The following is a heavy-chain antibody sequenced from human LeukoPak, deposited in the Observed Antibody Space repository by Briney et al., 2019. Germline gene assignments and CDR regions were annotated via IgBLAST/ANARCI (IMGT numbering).Heavy chain of an antibody. CDR2: IYYSGST. J-gene: IGHJ4*02. Sequence: SETLSLTCTVSGGSISSYYWSWIRQPPGKGLEWIGYIYYSGSTNYNPSLKSRVTISVDTSKNQFSLKLSSVTAADTAVYYCARVAHCSSTTCYRGIFDYWGQGTLVTVSS. V-gene: IGHV4-59*01. CDR1: GGSISSYY. D-gene: IGHD2-2*01. CDR3: ARVAHCSSTTCYRGIFDY.